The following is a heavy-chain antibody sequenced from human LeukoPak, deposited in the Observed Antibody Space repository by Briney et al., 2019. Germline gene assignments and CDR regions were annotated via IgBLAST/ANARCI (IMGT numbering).Heavy chain of an antibody. D-gene: IGHD4-17*01. CDR1: GGSISSSSYY. J-gene: IGHJ5*02. Sequence: SETLSLTCTVSGGSISSSSYYWGWIRQPPGKGLEWIGSIYYSGSTYYNPSLKSRVTISVDTSKNQFSLKLSSVTAADTAVYYCARGGLNREYGDYGVGNWFDPWGQGTLVTVSS. CDR2: IYYSGST. V-gene: IGHV4-39*01. CDR3: ARGGLNREYGDYGVGNWFDP.